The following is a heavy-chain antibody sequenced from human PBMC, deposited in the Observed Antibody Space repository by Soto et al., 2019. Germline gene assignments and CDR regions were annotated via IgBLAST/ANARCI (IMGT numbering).Heavy chain of an antibody. V-gene: IGHV4-31*03. D-gene: IGHD3-22*01. Sequence: QVQLQESGPGLVKPSQTLSLTCTVSGGSISSGGYFWSWIRQRPGKGLEWIGYLSYSGPNHYNPSRKRRAPISVDPPENQFFLKLSSVTAADTAVYFCASGPDSYDISGYFEPWGQGTLVTVSS. CDR3: ASGPDSYDISGYFEP. J-gene: IGHJ5*02. CDR2: LSYSGPN. CDR1: GGSISSGGYF.